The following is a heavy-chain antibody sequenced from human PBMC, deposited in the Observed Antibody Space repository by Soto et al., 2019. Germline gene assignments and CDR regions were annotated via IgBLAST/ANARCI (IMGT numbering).Heavy chain of an antibody. Sequence: LGESLKISCKGSGYSFTSYWISWVRQMPGKGLEWMGRIDPSDSYTNYSPSFQGHVTISADKSISTAYLQWSSLKASDTAMYYCARRYQDPNHYYDSSGLFDYWGQGTLVTVSS. J-gene: IGHJ4*02. D-gene: IGHD3-22*01. V-gene: IGHV5-10-1*01. CDR2: IDPSDSYT. CDR1: GYSFTSYW. CDR3: ARRYQDPNHYYDSSGLFDY.